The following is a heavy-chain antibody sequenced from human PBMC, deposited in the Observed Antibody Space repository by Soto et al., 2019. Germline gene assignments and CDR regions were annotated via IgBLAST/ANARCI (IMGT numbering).Heavy chain of an antibody. D-gene: IGHD2-2*01. Sequence: QVQLQESGPGLVKPSQTLSLTCTVSGGSISSGGYYLSWIRQHPGKGLEWIGYINYSGSPYYNPSRTSRVTISVDTSKNQFSLKLSSVTAADTAGYYCSSSSTSRGMDVWCPGTTVTVSS. V-gene: IGHV4-31*03. CDR2: INYSGSP. CDR1: GGSISSGGYY. CDR3: SSSSTSRGMDV. J-gene: IGHJ6*02.